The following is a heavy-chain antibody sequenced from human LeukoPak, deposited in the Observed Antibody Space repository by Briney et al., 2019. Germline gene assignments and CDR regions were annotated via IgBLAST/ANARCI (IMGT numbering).Heavy chain of an antibody. V-gene: IGHV3-23*01. CDR1: GFTFSSYA. CDR3: AKDRTPVVPAFSGMDV. D-gene: IGHD2-2*01. Sequence: PGGSLRLSCAASGFTFSSYAMSWVRQAPGKGLEWVSAISGSGGSTYCADSVKGRFTISRDNSKNTLYLQMNSLRAEDTAVYYCAKDRTPVVPAFSGMDVWGQGTTVTVSS. CDR2: ISGSGGST. J-gene: IGHJ6*02.